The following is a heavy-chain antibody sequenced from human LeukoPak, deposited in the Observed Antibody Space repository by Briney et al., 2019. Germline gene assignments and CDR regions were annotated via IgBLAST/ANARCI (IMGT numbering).Heavy chain of an antibody. J-gene: IGHJ5*02. CDR1: GYTFTGYG. V-gene: IGHV1-18*01. CDR3: ARTNWPYNWFDP. Sequence: ASVKVSCKASGYTFTGYGISWVRQAPGQGLEWMGWISAYNGNTNYAQKLQGRVTMTTDTSTSTAYMELRSLRSDDTAVYYCARTNWPYNWFDPWGQGTLVTVSS. D-gene: IGHD1-1*01. CDR2: ISAYNGNT.